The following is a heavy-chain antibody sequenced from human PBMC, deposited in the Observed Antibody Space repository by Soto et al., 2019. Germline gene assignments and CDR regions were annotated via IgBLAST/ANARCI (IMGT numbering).Heavy chain of an antibody. D-gene: IGHD3-3*01. CDR2: ISGSGGST. CDR1: GFTFSSYA. Sequence: EVQLLESGGGLVQPGGSLRLSCAASGFTFSSYAMSWVRQAPGKGLEWVSAISGSGGSTYYADSVKGRFTISRDNSKNTLYLQMNSLRAEGTAGYYWAKDPRRNTVFGVVTDNWFDPWGQGTLVTVSS. CDR3: AKDPRRNTVFGVVTDNWFDP. V-gene: IGHV3-23*01. J-gene: IGHJ5*02.